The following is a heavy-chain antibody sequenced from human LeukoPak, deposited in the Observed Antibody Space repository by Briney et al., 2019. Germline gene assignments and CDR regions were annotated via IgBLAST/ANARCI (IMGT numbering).Heavy chain of an antibody. CDR2: IRYDGSNK. V-gene: IGHV3-30*02. CDR1: GFTFSHYG. J-gene: IGHJ4*02. D-gene: IGHD3-22*01. CDR3: AKIRRRYDSSGYFGSPNF. Sequence: TGGSLRLSCAASGFTFSHYGMHWVRQAPGKGLEWVAFIRYDGSNKYYADSVKGRFTISRDNSKNTLYLQMNSLRAEDTAVYYCAKIRRRYDSSGYFGSPNFWGQGTLVTVSS.